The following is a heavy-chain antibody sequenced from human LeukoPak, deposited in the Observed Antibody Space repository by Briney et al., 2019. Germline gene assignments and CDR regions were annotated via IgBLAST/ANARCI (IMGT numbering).Heavy chain of an antibody. CDR1: GGSISSYY. J-gene: IGHJ4*02. CDR2: IYYSGST. CDR3: ARHWMGIPSPNIFDY. Sequence: KSSETLSLTCTVSGGSISSYYWSWIRQPPGKGLEWIGYIYYSGSTNYNPSLKSRVTISVDTSKNQFSLKLSSVTAADTAVYYCARHWMGIPSPNIFDYWGQGTLVTVSS. V-gene: IGHV4-59*08. D-gene: IGHD2/OR15-2a*01.